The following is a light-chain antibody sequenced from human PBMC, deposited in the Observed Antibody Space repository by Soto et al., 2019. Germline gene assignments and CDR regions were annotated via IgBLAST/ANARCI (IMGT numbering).Light chain of an antibody. CDR1: QDIRNG. J-gene: IGKJ1*01. V-gene: IGKV1-17*01. Sequence: DIQMTQSPSSLSASVGDRVTITCRASQDIRNGLAWYQQKPGKAPKRLIFAASSSQSGVPSRFSGSASGTEFSLTISSLQPEDFATYYCLQHTTYPWTFGQGTKVEIK. CDR2: AAS. CDR3: LQHTTYPWT.